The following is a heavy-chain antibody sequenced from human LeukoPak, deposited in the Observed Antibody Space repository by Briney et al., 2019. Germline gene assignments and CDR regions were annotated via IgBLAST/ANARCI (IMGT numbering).Heavy chain of an antibody. J-gene: IGHJ4*02. CDR1: GYTLTELS. Sequence: ASVKVSCKVSGYTLTELSMHWVRQAPGKGLEWMGGFDPEDGETIYAQKFQGRVTMTEDTFTDTAYMELSSLRSEDTAVYYCATYANPPSGDYEYYFDYWGQGTLVTVSS. CDR3: ATYANPPSGDYEYYFDY. D-gene: IGHD4-17*01. CDR2: FDPEDGET. V-gene: IGHV1-24*01.